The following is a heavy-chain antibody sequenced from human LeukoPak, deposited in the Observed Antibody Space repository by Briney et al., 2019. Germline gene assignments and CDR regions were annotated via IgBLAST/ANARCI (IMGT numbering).Heavy chain of an antibody. D-gene: IGHD2-21*02. V-gene: IGHV1-3*01. CDR1: GYTFINYA. J-gene: IGHJ4*02. CDR3: ARGRTSDWPLDY. Sequence: ASVKVSCKTSGYTFINYAIHWVRQAPGQRLEWMGWINAYIGNTDYSQNLQDRVTITKDTSASTVYLELRALRSDDTAVYYCARGRTSDWPLDYWGRGVLVTVSS. CDR2: INAYIGNT.